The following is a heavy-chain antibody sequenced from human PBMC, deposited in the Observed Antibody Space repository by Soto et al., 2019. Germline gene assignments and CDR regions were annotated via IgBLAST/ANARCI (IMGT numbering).Heavy chain of an antibody. CDR3: ARVGSRGWSPDY. J-gene: IGHJ4*02. Sequence: PSETLCITCTVSGGSISGHYWIWIRQSPGKGLEWIGYIFYTGSTNYNPPLKIRVTLSVDTSNDQFSLRLSSVTAADTAVYYCARVGSRGWSPDYWGQGTLVTVSS. CDR1: GGSISGHY. D-gene: IGHD6-19*01. V-gene: IGHV4-59*11. CDR2: IFYTGST.